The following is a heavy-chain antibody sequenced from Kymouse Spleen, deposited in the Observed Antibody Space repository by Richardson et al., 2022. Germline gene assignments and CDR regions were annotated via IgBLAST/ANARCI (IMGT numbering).Heavy chain of an antibody. Sequence: QVQLQESGPGLVKPSGTLSLTCAVSGGSISSSNWWSWVRQPPGKGLEWIGEIYHSGSTNYNPSLKSRVTISVDKSKNQFSLKLSSVTAADTAVYYCASHGSGSYYNEHNWFDPWGQGTLVTVSS. CDR3: ASHGSGSYYNEHNWFDP. CDR1: GGSISSSNW. CDR2: IYHSGST. J-gene: IGHJ5*02. D-gene: IGHD3-10*01. V-gene: IGHV4-4*02.